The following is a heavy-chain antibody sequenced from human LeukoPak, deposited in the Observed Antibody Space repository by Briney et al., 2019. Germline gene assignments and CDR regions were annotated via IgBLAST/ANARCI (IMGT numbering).Heavy chain of an antibody. CDR1: GFTFSSYE. Sequence: GSLRLSCAASGFTFSSYEMNWVRQAPGKGLEWVSYISGSGRTIYYADSVKGRFTISRDNAKTSLYLQMHSLRAEDTAVYYCARISPPSGLDPGFDYWGQGTLVTVSS. CDR2: ISGSGRTI. D-gene: IGHD2-15*01. J-gene: IGHJ4*02. V-gene: IGHV3-48*03. CDR3: ARISPPSGLDPGFDY.